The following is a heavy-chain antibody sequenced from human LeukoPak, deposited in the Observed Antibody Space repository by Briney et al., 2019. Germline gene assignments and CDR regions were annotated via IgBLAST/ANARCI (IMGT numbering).Heavy chain of an antibody. D-gene: IGHD3-22*01. CDR1: GGTFSSYA. Sequence: GASVKVSCKASGGTFSSYAISWVRQAPGQGLEWMGRIIPILGIANYAQKFQGRVTITADKSTSTAYMELSSLRSEDTAVYYCARYYYDSSGRGYYGMDVWRQGTTVTVSS. V-gene: IGHV1-69*04. J-gene: IGHJ6*02. CDR2: IIPILGIA. CDR3: ARYYYDSSGRGYYGMDV.